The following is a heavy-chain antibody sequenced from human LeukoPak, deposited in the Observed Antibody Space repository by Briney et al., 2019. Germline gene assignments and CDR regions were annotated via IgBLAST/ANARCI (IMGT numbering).Heavy chain of an antibody. D-gene: IGHD5-18*01. J-gene: IGHJ4*02. V-gene: IGHV3-53*01. CDR3: ARDRGYTYGHPLDY. CDR2: IYSGGST. CDR1: GXTVSSNY. Sequence: GGSLRLSWAASGXTVSSNYMSWVRQAPGKGLEWVSVIYSGGSTYYADSVKGRFTISRDNSKNTLYLQMNSLRAEDTAVYYCARDRGYTYGHPLDYWGQGTLVTVSS.